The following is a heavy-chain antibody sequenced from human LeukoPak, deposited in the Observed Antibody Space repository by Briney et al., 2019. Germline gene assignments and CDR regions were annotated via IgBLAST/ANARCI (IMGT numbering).Heavy chain of an antibody. Sequence: SGGSLRLSCGASDFSFRTYSMIWARQTPGTGLEWISYISSGGGVTHYAESVKGRFSISRDNAKNSLFLQMNRLKDEDTAVYYCARVGVGDWGSVWDHWGQGVRVTVSS. CDR3: ARVGVGDWGSVWDH. V-gene: IGHV3-48*02. CDR1: DFSFRTYS. D-gene: IGHD3-16*01. CDR2: ISSGGGVT. J-gene: IGHJ4*02.